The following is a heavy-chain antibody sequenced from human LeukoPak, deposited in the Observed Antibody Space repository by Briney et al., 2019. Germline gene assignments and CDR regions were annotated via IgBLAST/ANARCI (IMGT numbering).Heavy chain of an antibody. CDR2: INHSGST. CDR3: ARGNLNYYDSSGYLIR. Sequence: SETLSLTCAVYGGSFSGYYWSWICQPPGKGLEWIGEINHSGSTNYNPSLKSRVTISVDTSKNQFSLKLSSVTAADTAVYYCARGNLNYYDSSGYLIRWGQGTLVTVSS. D-gene: IGHD3-22*01. V-gene: IGHV4-34*01. CDR1: GGSFSGYY. J-gene: IGHJ4*02.